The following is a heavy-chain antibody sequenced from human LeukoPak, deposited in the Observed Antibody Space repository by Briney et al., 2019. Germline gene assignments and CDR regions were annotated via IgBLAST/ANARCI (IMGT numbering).Heavy chain of an antibody. V-gene: IGHV4-34*01. CDR1: GGSFSGYY. Sequence: PSETLSLTCAVYGGSFSGYYWSWIRQPPGKGLEWIGEINHSGSTNYNPSLKSRVTISVDTSKNQFFLKLSSVTAADTAVYYCARGGYYYDSSGYYYWGQGTLVTVSS. CDR2: INHSGST. D-gene: IGHD3-22*01. J-gene: IGHJ4*02. CDR3: ARGGYYYDSSGYYY.